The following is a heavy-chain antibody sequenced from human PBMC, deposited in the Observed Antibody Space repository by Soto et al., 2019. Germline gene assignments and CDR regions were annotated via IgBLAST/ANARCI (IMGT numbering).Heavy chain of an antibody. V-gene: IGHV3-33*01. D-gene: IGHD7-27*01. CDR3: VRDLLGSGGHFDY. CDR2: IWYDGSNT. Sequence: GSLRLSCAASGFIFSSFGMHWVRQAPGKGLEWVAHIWYDGSNTYYADSVKGRFTISRDNSRNTLYLQMNSLRAEDTAVYHCVRDLLGSGGHFDYWGQGTPVTVSS. J-gene: IGHJ4*02. CDR1: GFIFSSFG.